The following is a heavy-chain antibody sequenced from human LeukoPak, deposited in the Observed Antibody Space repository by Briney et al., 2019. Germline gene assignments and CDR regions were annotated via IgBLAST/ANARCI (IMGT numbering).Heavy chain of an antibody. J-gene: IGHJ4*02. V-gene: IGHV3-30*02. D-gene: IGHD2-2*01. CDR1: GFTFSSYV. CDR3: ARAGVQYCSSTSCYYNYFDY. Sequence: GGSLRLSCAASGFTFSSYVMHWVRQAPGKGLEWVAFIRYDGSNKYYADSVKGRFTISRDNAKNSLYLQMNSLRAEDTAVYYCARAGVQYCSSTSCYYNYFDYWGQGTLVTVSS. CDR2: IRYDGSNK.